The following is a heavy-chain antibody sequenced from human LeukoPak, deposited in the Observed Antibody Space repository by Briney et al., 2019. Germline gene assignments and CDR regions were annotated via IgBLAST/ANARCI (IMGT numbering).Heavy chain of an antibody. Sequence: PGGSLRLSCAAAGFTFSSYGMNWVRQAPGKGLEWVSIISTSGGTTHYADSVKGRFTISRDNSKNTVYLQMNSLRAEDTAVYYCAKEGGNSGWYDFDSWGQGTLVTVSS. CDR1: GFTFSSYG. CDR2: ISTSGGTT. CDR3: AKEGGNSGWYDFDS. V-gene: IGHV3-23*01. D-gene: IGHD6-19*01. J-gene: IGHJ4*02.